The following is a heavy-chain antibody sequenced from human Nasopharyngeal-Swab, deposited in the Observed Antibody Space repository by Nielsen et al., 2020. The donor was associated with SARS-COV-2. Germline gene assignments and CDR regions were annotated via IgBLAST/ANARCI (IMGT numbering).Heavy chain of an antibody. CDR1: GFTFSGSA. CDR3: TRVSGHWYFDL. CDR2: IRSKANSYAT. Sequence: GGSLRLSCAASGFTFSGSAMHWVRQASGKGLEWVGRIRSKANSYATAYAASVKGRFTISRDDSKSIAYLQMDSLKTEDTAVYYCTRVSGHWYFDLWGRGTLVTVSS. J-gene: IGHJ2*01. V-gene: IGHV3-73*01.